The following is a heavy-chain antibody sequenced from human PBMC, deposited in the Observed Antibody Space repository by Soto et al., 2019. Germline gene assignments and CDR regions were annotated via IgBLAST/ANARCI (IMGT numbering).Heavy chain of an antibody. D-gene: IGHD2-15*01. CDR3: ARAGGSAAMDV. Sequence: SQTLSLTCAISRDTPSSNSAAWNCIRQSPSRGLEWLGRTYYRSKWYNDYAVSAKSRITINPYTSENQFSLQLNSVTPEDTAMYYCARAGGSAAMDVWGQGTTVTVSS. V-gene: IGHV6-1*01. CDR2: TYYRSKWYN. CDR1: RDTPSSNSAA. J-gene: IGHJ6*02.